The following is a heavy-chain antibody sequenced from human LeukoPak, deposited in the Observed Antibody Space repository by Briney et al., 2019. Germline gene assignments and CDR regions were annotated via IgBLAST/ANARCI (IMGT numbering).Heavy chain of an antibody. CDR2: IYTSGST. Sequence: SQTLSLTCTVSGGSISSGSYYWSWIRQPAGTGLEWIGRIYTSGSTNYNPSLKSRVTISVDTSKNQFSLKLSSVTAADTAVYYCARTVHYYYYMDVWGKGTTVTVSS. D-gene: IGHD4-17*01. V-gene: IGHV4-61*02. CDR1: GGSISSGSYY. CDR3: ARTVHYYYYMDV. J-gene: IGHJ6*03.